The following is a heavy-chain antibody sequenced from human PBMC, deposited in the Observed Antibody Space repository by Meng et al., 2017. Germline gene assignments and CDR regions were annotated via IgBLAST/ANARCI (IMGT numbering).Heavy chain of an antibody. CDR1: GGSVSSGSYY. Sequence: SETLSLTCTVSGGSVSSGSYYWSWIRQPPGKGLEWIGEINHSGSTNYNPSLKSRVTISVDTSKNQFSLKLSSVTAADTAVYYCARGSRGPTMVRGVVFKVWGQGTLVTVSS. CDR2: INHSGST. D-gene: IGHD3-10*01. V-gene: IGHV4-39*07. CDR3: ARGSRGPTMVRGVVFKV. J-gene: IGHJ4*02.